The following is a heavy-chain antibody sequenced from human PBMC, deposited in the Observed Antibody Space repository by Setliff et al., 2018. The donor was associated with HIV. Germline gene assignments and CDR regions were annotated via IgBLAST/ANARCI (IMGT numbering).Heavy chain of an antibody. Sequence: SETLSLTCTVSGYSISSRYYWGWIRQPPGKGLEWIGEINHGGSTNYDPSLKSRVTISVDTSKNQFSLRLSSVTAADTAVYYCARGFCGGGSCLNFDYWGQGTLVTVSS. J-gene: IGHJ4*02. D-gene: IGHD2-15*01. V-gene: IGHV4-38-2*02. CDR3: ARGFCGGGSCLNFDY. CDR1: GYSISSRYY. CDR2: INHGGST.